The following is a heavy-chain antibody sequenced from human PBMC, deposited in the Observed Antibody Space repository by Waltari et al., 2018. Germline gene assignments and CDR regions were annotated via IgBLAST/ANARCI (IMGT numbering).Heavy chain of an antibody. V-gene: IGHV4-39*07. J-gene: IGHJ3*02. CDR1: GGSISSSSYY. CDR2: IYYSGST. CDR3: ASSNDYGDLGAFDI. D-gene: IGHD4-17*01. Sequence: QLQLQESGPGLVKPSETLSLTCTVSGGSISSSSYYWGWIRQPPGKGLEWIGSIYYSGSTYYNPALKGRVNRSVDTSKNQFSVKLSSVTAADTAVYYCASSNDYGDLGAFDIWGQGTMVTVSS.